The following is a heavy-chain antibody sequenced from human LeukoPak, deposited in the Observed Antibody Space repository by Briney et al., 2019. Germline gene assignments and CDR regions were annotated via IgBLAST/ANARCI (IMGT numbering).Heavy chain of an antibody. J-gene: IGHJ4*02. Sequence: KPSETLSLTCTVSGGSISSSSYYWGWIRQPPGKGLEWIGSIYYSGSTYYNPSLKSRVTISVDTSKNQFSLKLSSVTAADTAVYYCARVGVPATVDYWGQGTLVTVSS. CDR3: ARVGVPATVDY. D-gene: IGHD2-2*01. V-gene: IGHV4-39*07. CDR2: IYYSGST. CDR1: GGSISSSSYY.